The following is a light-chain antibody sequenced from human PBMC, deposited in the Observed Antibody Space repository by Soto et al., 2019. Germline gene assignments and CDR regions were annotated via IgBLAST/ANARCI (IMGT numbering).Light chain of an antibody. CDR3: QQYNNWLIT. Sequence: EIVMTQSPATLSVSPGERATFSCRASQTISINLAWYQQKPGQAPRLLIYGASTRATGIPARFSGSGSGTEFTLTISILQSEDFAVYYCQQYNNWLITFGQGTRLEI. J-gene: IGKJ5*01. CDR1: QTISIN. CDR2: GAS. V-gene: IGKV3-15*01.